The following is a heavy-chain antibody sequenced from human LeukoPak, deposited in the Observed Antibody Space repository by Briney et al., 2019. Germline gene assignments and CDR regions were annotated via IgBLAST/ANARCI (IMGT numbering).Heavy chain of an antibody. CDR2: ISGDGGST. CDR1: GFTFDDYA. V-gene: IGHV3-43*02. Sequence: GGSLRLSCAASGFTFDDYAMHWVRQAPGKGLEWVSLISGDGGSTYYADSVKGRFTISRDNSKNSLYLQMNSLRTEDTDLYYCAKVFYDSSGIDAFDIWGQGTMVTVSS. D-gene: IGHD3-22*01. J-gene: IGHJ3*02. CDR3: AKVFYDSSGIDAFDI.